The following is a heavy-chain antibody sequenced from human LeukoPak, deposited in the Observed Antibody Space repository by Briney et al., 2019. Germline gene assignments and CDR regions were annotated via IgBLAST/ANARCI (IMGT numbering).Heavy chain of an antibody. J-gene: IGHJ6*03. D-gene: IGHD3-9*01. CDR2: MNPNSGNT. V-gene: IGHV1-8*01. Sequence: ASVKVSCKASGYTFTSYDINWVRQATGQGLEWMGWMNPNSGNTGYAQKFQGRVTMTRNTSISTAYMELSSLRSEDTAVYYCARKNGRYFDWLNYYYYMDVWGKGTTVTVSS. CDR1: GYTFTSYD. CDR3: ARKNGRYFDWLNYYYYMDV.